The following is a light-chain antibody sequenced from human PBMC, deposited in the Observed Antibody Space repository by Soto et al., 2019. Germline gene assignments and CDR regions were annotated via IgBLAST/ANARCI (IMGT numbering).Light chain of an antibody. J-gene: IGKJ1*01. V-gene: IGKV3D-15*01. CDR2: GAS. CDR3: QXYGYSQWT. Sequence: EIVMTQSPATMSVSPGERATLSCRASQSVSSNLAWYQQKSAQAPRLVIYGASTRATGIPARFSGSGSGTEFTLTISRLEPEDFAVYFCQXYGYSQWTCGQGTKVDIK. CDR1: QSVSSN.